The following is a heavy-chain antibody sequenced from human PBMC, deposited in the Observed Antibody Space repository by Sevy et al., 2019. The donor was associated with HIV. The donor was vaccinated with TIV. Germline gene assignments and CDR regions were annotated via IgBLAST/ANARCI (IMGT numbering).Heavy chain of an antibody. CDR2: IYYSGST. CDR1: GGSISSSSYY. J-gene: IGHJ5*02. Sequence: SETLSLTCTVSGGSISSSSYYWGWIRQPPGKGLEWIGSIYYSGSTYYNPSLKSRVTISVDTSKNQFSLMLSSVTAADTAVYYCAGTMVRGVIIDWFDPWGQRTLVTVSS. CDR3: AGTMVRGVIIDWFDP. D-gene: IGHD3-10*01. V-gene: IGHV4-39*01.